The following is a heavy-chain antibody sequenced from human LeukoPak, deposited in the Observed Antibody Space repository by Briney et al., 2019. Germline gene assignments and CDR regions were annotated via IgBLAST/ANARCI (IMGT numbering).Heavy chain of an antibody. V-gene: IGHV1-69*05. CDR3: ARGDRNGWYFDD. D-gene: IGHD6-19*01. J-gene: IGHJ4*02. Sequence: ASVKVSCKASGGTFSSYAISWVRQAPGQGLEWMGGIIPVFGTANYAQKLQGRVTMTTDTSTSTAYMELRSLRSDDTAVYYCARGDRNGWYFDDWGQGTLVTVSS. CDR2: IIPVFGTA. CDR1: GGTFSSYA.